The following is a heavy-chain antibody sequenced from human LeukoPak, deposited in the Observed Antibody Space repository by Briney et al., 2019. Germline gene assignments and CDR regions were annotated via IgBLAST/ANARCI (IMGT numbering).Heavy chain of an antibody. D-gene: IGHD2-2*02. CDR2: ISSSSSYI. J-gene: IGHJ4*02. Sequence: GGSLRLSCAASGFTFSSYSMNWVRRAPGKGLEWVSSISSSSSYIYYADSVKGRFTISRDNAKNSLYLQMNSLRAEDTAVYYCARDAGYCSSTSCYIDYWGQGTLVTVSS. CDR1: GFTFSSYS. V-gene: IGHV3-21*01. CDR3: ARDAGYCSSTSCYIDY.